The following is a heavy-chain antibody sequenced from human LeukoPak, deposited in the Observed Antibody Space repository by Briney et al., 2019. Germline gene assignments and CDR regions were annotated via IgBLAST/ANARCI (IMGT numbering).Heavy chain of an antibody. CDR1: GFTFSSYW. V-gene: IGHV3-7*03. D-gene: IGHD3-9*01. Sequence: GGSLRLSCAASGFTFSSYWMSWVRQAPGKGLEWVANIKQDGSEKYYVDSVKGRFTISRDNAKNSLYLQMNSLRAEDTAVYYCAGDVLRYFDWPIYGTWGQGTLDTVSS. CDR3: AGDVLRYFDWPIYGT. J-gene: IGHJ5*02. CDR2: IKQDGSEK.